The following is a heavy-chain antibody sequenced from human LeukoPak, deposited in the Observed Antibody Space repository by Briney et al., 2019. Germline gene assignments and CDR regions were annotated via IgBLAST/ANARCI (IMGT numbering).Heavy chain of an antibody. CDR1: GGSFSGYY. CDR2: INHSGSA. Sequence: SETLSLTCAVYGGSFSGYYWSWIRQPPGKGLEWIGEINHSGSANYNPSLKSRVTISVDTSKNQFSLKLSSVTAADTAVHYCASLYSSSWLDYWGQGTLVTVSS. D-gene: IGHD6-13*01. CDR3: ASLYSSSWLDY. J-gene: IGHJ4*02. V-gene: IGHV4-34*01.